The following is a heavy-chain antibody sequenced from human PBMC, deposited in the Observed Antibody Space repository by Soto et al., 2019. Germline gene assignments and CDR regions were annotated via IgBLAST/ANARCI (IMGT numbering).Heavy chain of an antibody. Sequence: EVQLVESGGGLVQPGGSLRLSCVASGFTFNYYWMHWVRQAPGNGLVWVSRIQSDGSSPDYVDSVKGRFTISRDNAKNTLYLQMNNLRAEDPAVYYCARGGDPDYWGQGTLVTVSS. CDR3: ARGGDPDY. J-gene: IGHJ4*02. CDR2: IQSDGSSP. V-gene: IGHV3-74*01. D-gene: IGHD2-21*02. CDR1: GFTFNYYW.